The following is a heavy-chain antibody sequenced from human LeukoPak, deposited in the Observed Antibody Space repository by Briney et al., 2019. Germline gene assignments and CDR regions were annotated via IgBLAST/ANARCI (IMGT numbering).Heavy chain of an antibody. D-gene: IGHD6-13*01. J-gene: IGHJ5*02. CDR1: GGSISSSNW. Sequence: SETLSLTCAVSGGSISSSNWWSWVRQPPGKGLGWIGEIYHSGSTNYNPSLKSRVTISVDKSKNQFSLKLSSVTAADTAVYYCARRGIAAAGTNNWFDPWGQGTLVTVSS. CDR2: IYHSGST. CDR3: ARRGIAAAGTNNWFDP. V-gene: IGHV4-4*02.